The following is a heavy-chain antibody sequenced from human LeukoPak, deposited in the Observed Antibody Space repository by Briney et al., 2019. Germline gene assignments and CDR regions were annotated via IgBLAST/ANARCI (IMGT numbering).Heavy chain of an antibody. J-gene: IGHJ4*02. CDR2: INPGGGTT. CDR3: ARGVGQYSSGWLSSEYYFDS. CDR1: GYTFTSYY. Sequence: ASVKVSCKASGYTFTSYYMHWVRQAPGQGLEWMGIINPGGGTTTYAQKFQGRVTMTRDMSTSTVYMELSSLRSEDTAVYYCARGVGQYSSGWLSSEYYFDSWGQGTLVTVSS. V-gene: IGHV1-46*01. D-gene: IGHD6-19*01.